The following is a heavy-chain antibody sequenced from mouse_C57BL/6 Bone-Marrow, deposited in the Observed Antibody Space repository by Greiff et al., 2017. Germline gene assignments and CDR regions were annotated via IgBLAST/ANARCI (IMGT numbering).Heavy chain of an antibody. Sequence: QVQLQQSGAELVRPGASVTLSCKASGYTFTDYEMHWVKQTPVHGLEWIGAIDPETGGTAYNQKFKGKAILTVDKSSSTAYMELRSLTSEDSAVYYCTPSTVVAGKFAYWGQGTLVTVSA. CDR2: IDPETGGT. J-gene: IGHJ3*01. CDR1: GYTFTDYE. D-gene: IGHD1-1*01. V-gene: IGHV1-15*01. CDR3: TPSTVVAGKFAY.